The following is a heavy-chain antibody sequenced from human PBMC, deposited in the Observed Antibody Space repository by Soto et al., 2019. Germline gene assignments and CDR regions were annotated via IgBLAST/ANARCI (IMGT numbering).Heavy chain of an antibody. Sequence: ASVKVSCKASGYTFTSYAMHWVRQAPGQRLEWMGWINAGNGNTKYSQKFQGRVTITRDTSASTAYMELSSLRSKDTAVYYCAREAQLLWFGELNWFDPWGQGTLVTVSS. CDR1: GYTFTSYA. D-gene: IGHD3-10*01. CDR2: INAGNGNT. V-gene: IGHV1-3*01. J-gene: IGHJ5*02. CDR3: AREAQLLWFGELNWFDP.